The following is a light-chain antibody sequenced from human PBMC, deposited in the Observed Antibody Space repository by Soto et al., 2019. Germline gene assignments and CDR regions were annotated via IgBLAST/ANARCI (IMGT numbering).Light chain of an antibody. Sequence: DIQMTQSPSSLSASVGDRVTITCRASQSISSYLNWYQQKPGEAPKLLIYAASSLQSGVPSRFSGSGSGTDFTLTISSLQPEDFATYYCQQSYSTRPTFGPGTKVDIK. CDR2: AAS. CDR1: QSISSY. V-gene: IGKV1-39*01. J-gene: IGKJ3*01. CDR3: QQSYSTRPT.